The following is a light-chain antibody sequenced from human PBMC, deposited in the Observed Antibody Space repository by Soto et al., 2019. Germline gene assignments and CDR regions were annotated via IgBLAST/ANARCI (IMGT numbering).Light chain of an antibody. CDR1: QSVTSNN. CDR2: GAS. J-gene: IGKJ5*01. Sequence: GLTQSPGTLSLSQGERATLSCRASQSVTSNNLAWYQQKPGQAPRLLIYGASSRATGIPDRFSGSGSGTDFTLTISRLEPEDFAVYYCQHYVSPPITFGQGTRLEI. CDR3: QHYVSPPIT. V-gene: IGKV3-20*01.